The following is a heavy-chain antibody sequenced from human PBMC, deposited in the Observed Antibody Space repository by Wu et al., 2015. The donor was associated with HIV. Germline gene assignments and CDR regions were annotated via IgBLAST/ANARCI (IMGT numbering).Heavy chain of an antibody. J-gene: IGHJ3*02. CDR3: ARGGWLQFLDAFDI. CDR1: GYTFTTYY. CDR2: INPSGGST. D-gene: IGHD5-24*01. Sequence: QAQLVQSGAEVKKPGASVKISCKASGYTFTTYYVHWVRRAPGQGLEWMGIINPSGGSTTYAQNFAARVTMTSDTSTSTVYMEMDNLRSEDTAVYYCARGGWLQFLDAFDIWGQGTMVTVSS. V-gene: IGHV1-46*01.